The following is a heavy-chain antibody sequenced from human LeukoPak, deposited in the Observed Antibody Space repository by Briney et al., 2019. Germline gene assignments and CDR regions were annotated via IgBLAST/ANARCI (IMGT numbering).Heavy chain of an antibody. CDR2: IYSGGST. V-gene: IGHV3-53*01. J-gene: IGHJ4*02. Sequence: PGGSLRLSCAASGFTVSSNYMSWVRQAPGKGLEWVSVIYSGGSTYYADSVKGRFTISRDNSKSTLYLQMNSLRAEDTAVYYCAKDGAYGDSSAWFDYWGQGTLVTVSS. CDR1: GFTVSSNY. CDR3: AKDGAYGDSSAWFDY. D-gene: IGHD4-17*01.